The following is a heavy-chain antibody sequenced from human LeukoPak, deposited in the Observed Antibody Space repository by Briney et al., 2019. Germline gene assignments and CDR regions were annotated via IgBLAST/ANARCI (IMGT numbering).Heavy chain of an antibody. CDR2: IKQDGSEK. D-gene: IGHD6-19*01. CDR1: GFTFSSYW. Sequence: GGSLRLSCAASGFTFSSYWMSGVRQAPGKGLEWVANIKQDGSEKYYVDSVKGRFTISRDNAKNSLYLQMNSLRAEDTAVYYCARDIAVAGRGFDYWGQGTLVTVSS. V-gene: IGHV3-7*01. J-gene: IGHJ4*02. CDR3: ARDIAVAGRGFDY.